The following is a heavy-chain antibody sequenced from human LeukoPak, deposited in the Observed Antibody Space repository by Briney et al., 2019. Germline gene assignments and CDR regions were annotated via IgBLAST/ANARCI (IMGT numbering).Heavy chain of an antibody. CDR1: VRSISSSSYF. D-gene: IGHD3-3*01. CDR2: IYYSGST. J-gene: IGHJ6*03. CDR3: ARRLRFLEWSGIYYMDV. Sequence: SETLSLTCTVSVRSISSSSYFWGWIRQPPGNGQEWIGSIYYSGSTYYHPSRKSRVTISVDTSKNQFSLKLSSVAAADTAVYYCARRLRFLEWSGIYYMDVWGKGTTVTVSS. V-gene: IGHV4-39*07.